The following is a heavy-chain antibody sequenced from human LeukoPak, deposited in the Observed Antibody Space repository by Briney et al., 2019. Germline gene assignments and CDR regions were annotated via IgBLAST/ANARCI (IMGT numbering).Heavy chain of an antibody. Sequence: SSETLSLTCTVSGNSISSGDNYWSWIRRPAGKGLEWIGRIYTSGSTNYNPSLKSRVTISGDTSKNQFSLRLSSVTAADMAVFYCARSMAARPTNQEYYFDYWGQGTLVTVSS. J-gene: IGHJ4*02. V-gene: IGHV4-61*02. CDR3: ARSMAARPTNQEYYFDY. D-gene: IGHD6-6*01. CDR1: GNSISSGDNY. CDR2: IYTSGST.